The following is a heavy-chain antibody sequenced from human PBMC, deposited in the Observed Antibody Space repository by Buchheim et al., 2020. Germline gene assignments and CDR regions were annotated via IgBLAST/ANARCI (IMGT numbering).Heavy chain of an antibody. Sequence: EVQLVESGGGLVQPGGSLRLSCAASGFTFSSYSMNWVRQAPGKGLEWVSYISSSSSTIYYADSVKGRFTISRYNAKNSLYLQMNSLRAEDTAVYYCARTVRDYYYGMDVWGQGTT. V-gene: IGHV3-48*01. CDR1: GFTFSSYS. CDR3: ARTVRDYYYGMDV. D-gene: IGHD3-22*01. CDR2: ISSSSSTI. J-gene: IGHJ6*02.